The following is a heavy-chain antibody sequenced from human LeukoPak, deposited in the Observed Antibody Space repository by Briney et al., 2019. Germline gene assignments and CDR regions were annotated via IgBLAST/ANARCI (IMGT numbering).Heavy chain of an antibody. CDR2: ISHDGKKK. D-gene: IGHD5-18*01. CDR3: VKDTAMEPYDYYYYGMDV. J-gene: IGHJ6*02. V-gene: IGHV3-30*18. CDR1: GFTFGSYG. Sequence: GGSLRLSCAASGFTFGSYGMHWVRQAPGKGLEWVAVISHDGKKKFYVDFVKSRFTISRDDSENTLYLQMNSLRTEDTAMYYCVKDTAMEPYDYYYYGMDVWGQGTTITVSS.